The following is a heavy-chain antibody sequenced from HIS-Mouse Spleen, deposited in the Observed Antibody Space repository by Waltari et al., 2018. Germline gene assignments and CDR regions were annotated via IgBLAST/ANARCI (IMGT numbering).Heavy chain of an antibody. Sequence: QLQLQESGPCLAKPSATLSLTCTFPRGSTSSSSYYGGWFRQPPGKGLEWIGSIYYSGGTYYNPSLKSRVTISVDTSKNQFSLKLSSVTAADTAVYYCAREIPYSSSWYDWYFDLWGRGNLVTVSS. D-gene: IGHD6-13*01. J-gene: IGHJ2*01. CDR2: IYYSGGT. CDR3: AREIPYSSSWYDWYFDL. CDR1: RGSTSSSSYY. V-gene: IGHV4-39*07.